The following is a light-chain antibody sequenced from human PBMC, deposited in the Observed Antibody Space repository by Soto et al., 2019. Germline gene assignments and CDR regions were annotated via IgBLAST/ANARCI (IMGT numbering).Light chain of an antibody. CDR2: DAS. CDR1: QSVSSY. J-gene: IGKJ3*01. V-gene: IGKV3-11*01. CDR3: QFRSNWPRFT. Sequence: EIVLTQSPATLSLYPGERATLSCRASQSVSSYLAWYQQKPGQAPRLLIYDASNRATGIPARFSGSGSGPDFTLTISRPEPEDFAIYYCQFRSNWPRFTFGPGTKVDIK.